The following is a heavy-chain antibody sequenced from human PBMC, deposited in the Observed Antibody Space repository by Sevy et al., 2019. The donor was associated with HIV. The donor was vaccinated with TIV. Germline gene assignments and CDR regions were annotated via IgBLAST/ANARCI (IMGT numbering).Heavy chain of an antibody. V-gene: IGHV3-9*01. Sequence: GGSLRLSCAASGFAFSDYAMHWVRQVPGKGLEWVSGISCNSGAIGYADSVKGRFTISRDNAKNSLHLQMNSLRVEDTALYYCGRAQGYCVINSCFGGSINAFDIWAQGTMVTVSS. D-gene: IGHD2-15*01. CDR3: GRAQGYCVINSCFGGSINAFDI. CDR2: ISCNSGAI. J-gene: IGHJ3*02. CDR1: GFAFSDYA.